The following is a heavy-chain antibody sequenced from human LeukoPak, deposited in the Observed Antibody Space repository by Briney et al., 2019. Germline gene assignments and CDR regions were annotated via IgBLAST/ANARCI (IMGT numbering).Heavy chain of an antibody. J-gene: IGHJ4*02. CDR1: GGSISSYY. Sequence: SETLSLTCTVSGGSISSYYWSWIRQPPGKGLEWIGYIYYSGSTNYNPSLKSRVTISVDTSKNQFSLKLSSVTAADTAVYYCAGLDYGGNSGTFDYWGQGTLVTVSS. CDR2: IYYSGST. D-gene: IGHD4-23*01. CDR3: AGLDYGGNSGTFDY. V-gene: IGHV4-59*01.